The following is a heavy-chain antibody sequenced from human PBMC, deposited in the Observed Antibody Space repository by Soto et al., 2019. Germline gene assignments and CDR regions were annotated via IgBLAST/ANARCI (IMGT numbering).Heavy chain of an antibody. Sequence: VQVFESGGGLVQPGGSLRLSCAGSGFTFSVYAMNWVRQAPGKGLEWVSSISGSGATTYYADSVKGRFTVSRDNSKNTLYLQMNSLRAEDTAVYYCAKRAYGDYGEVFDPWGRGTLVTVSS. J-gene: IGHJ5*02. D-gene: IGHD4-17*01. CDR2: ISGSGATT. CDR1: GFTFSVYA. V-gene: IGHV3-23*01. CDR3: AKRAYGDYGEVFDP.